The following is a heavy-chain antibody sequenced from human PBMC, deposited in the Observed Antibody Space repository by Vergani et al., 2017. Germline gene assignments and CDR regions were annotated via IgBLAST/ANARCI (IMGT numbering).Heavy chain of an antibody. CDR2: ISYDGNNK. CDR1: GFTFSSYG. D-gene: IGHD1-1*01. V-gene: IGHV3-30*19. CDR3: ARGYVPYGWNDAFDI. J-gene: IGHJ3*02. Sequence: QVQLVESGGGVVQPGGSLRLSCAASGFTFSSYGMHWVRQAPGKGLEWVAVISYDGNNKDYADSVKGRFTISRDNSKNTLYLQMDSLRAEDTAMYYCARGYVPYGWNDAFDIWGRGTMVTVSS.